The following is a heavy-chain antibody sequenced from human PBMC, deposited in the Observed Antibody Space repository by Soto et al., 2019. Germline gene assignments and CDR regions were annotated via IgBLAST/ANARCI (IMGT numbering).Heavy chain of an antibody. CDR2: INPHSGGT. V-gene: IGHV1-2*02. CDR1: GYTFTGYY. CDR3: ARPLDYAGYNFDY. D-gene: IGHD3-16*01. Sequence: ASVKVSCKTSGYTFTGYYMHWVRQAPGQGLEWLGWINPHSGGTNSAQKFEGRVTMTRDTSINTAYMELSRLRSDATAVYYCARPLDYAGYNFDYWGQGALVTVSS. J-gene: IGHJ4*02.